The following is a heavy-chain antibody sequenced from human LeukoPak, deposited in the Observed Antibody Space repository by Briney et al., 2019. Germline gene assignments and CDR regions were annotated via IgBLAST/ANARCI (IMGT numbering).Heavy chain of an antibody. CDR2: IYPGGSDL. CDR1: GYSFTNYW. J-gene: IGHJ5*02. CDR3: ARHVVNLAVPGAPSWIDP. V-gene: IGHV5-51*01. D-gene: IGHD6-19*01. Sequence: GESLKVSCKASGYSFTNYWIVWVRQRPGKGLEYMGFIYPGGSDLRYSPSFHGQVTISVDKSITTAYLQWSSLKASDTAMYYCARHVVNLAVPGAPSWIDPLGQGTQVTVSS.